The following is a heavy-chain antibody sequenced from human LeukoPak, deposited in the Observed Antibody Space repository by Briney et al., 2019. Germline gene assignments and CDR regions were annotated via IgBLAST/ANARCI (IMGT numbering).Heavy chain of an antibody. CDR2: IYYSGST. CDR1: GGSISSSSYY. CDR3: ATQTQYYDFWSGYSPLGYYYYYMDV. Sequence: SETLSLTCTVSGGSISSSSYYWGWIRQPPGKGLEWIGSIYYSGSTYYNPPLKSRVTISVDTSKNQFSLKLSSVTAADTAVYYCATQTQYYDFWSGYSPLGYYYYYMDVWGKGTTVTVSS. V-gene: IGHV4-39*01. J-gene: IGHJ6*03. D-gene: IGHD3-3*01.